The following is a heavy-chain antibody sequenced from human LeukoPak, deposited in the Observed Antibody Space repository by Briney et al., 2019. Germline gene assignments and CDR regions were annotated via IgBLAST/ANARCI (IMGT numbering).Heavy chain of an antibody. Sequence: GRSLRLSCAASGFTFSSYAMHWVRQAPGKGLEWVAVISYDGSNKYYADSVKGRFTISRDNSKNTLYLQMNSLRAEDTAVYYCAREMLAAAGTRPDYWGQGTLVTVSS. J-gene: IGHJ4*02. CDR1: GFTFSSYA. V-gene: IGHV3-30*04. CDR2: ISYDGSNK. D-gene: IGHD6-13*01. CDR3: AREMLAAAGTRPDY.